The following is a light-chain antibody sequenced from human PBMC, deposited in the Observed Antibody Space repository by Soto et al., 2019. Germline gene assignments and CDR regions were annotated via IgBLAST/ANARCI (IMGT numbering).Light chain of an antibody. V-gene: IGLV2-14*01. CDR1: SRDVGGYNY. CDR3: SSYTSSNTVL. CDR2: DVS. Sequence: QSALTQPASVSGSPGQSITISCTGTSRDVGGYNYVSWYQQHPGKTPKLMIYDVSDRPPGISIRFSGSKSGNTASLTISGLQAEDEADYYCSSYTSSNTVLFGGGTQLTVL. J-gene: IGLJ2*01.